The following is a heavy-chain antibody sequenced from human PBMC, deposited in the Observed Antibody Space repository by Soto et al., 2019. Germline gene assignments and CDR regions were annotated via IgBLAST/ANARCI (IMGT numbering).Heavy chain of an antibody. CDR3: ARSGDPTIFGVVPGSRVYYGMDV. Sequence: GASVKVSCKASGGTFSSYAISWVRQAPGQGLEWMGGIIPIFGTANYAQKFKGRVTITADESTSTAYMELSILRSEDTAVYYCARSGDPTIFGVVPGSRVYYGMDVWGQGTTVTVSS. CDR2: IIPIFGTA. J-gene: IGHJ6*02. D-gene: IGHD3-3*01. V-gene: IGHV1-69*13. CDR1: GGTFSSYA.